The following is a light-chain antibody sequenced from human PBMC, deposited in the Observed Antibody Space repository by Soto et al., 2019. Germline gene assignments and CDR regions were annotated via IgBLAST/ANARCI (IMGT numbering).Light chain of an antibody. J-gene: IGKJ2*01. V-gene: IGKV3-15*01. CDR3: QQYSNWPPLYT. Sequence: EIVMTQSPATLSVSPGERATLSCRASQSVSSYLAWYQQKPGLPPRLLIYDASTRATGIPDRFSGSGSGTALTLTTSSLQSADFAVYYCQQYSNWPPLYTFGRGTKREIK. CDR2: DAS. CDR1: QSVSSY.